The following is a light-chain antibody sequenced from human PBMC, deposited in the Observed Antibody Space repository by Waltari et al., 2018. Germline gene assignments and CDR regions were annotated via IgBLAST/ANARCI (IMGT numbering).Light chain of an antibody. J-gene: IGLJ2*01. Sequence: QSALTQPASVSGSPGQSITIFCTGSSSDVGNYNLVAWYQQYPGKAPKVIVYEVTKRRSGVSNRCAGSKSGNTASLTISGLQAEDEADYYCCSHAPGITVVFGGGTRVTVL. CDR2: EVT. V-gene: IGLV2-23*02. CDR3: CSHAPGITVV. CDR1: SSDVGNYNL.